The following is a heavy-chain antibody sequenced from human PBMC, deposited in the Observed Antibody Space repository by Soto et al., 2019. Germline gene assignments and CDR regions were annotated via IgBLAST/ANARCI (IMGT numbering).Heavy chain of an antibody. D-gene: IGHD6-13*01. J-gene: IGHJ6*02. V-gene: IGHV3-23*01. CDR2: ISGSGGST. CDR1: GFTFSSYA. CDR3: AKFGSSSWSRDYYYYGMDV. Sequence: LRLSCAASGFTFSSYAMSWVRQAPGQGLEWVSAISGSGGSTYYADSVKGRFTISRDNTKNTLYLQMNSLRAEDTAVYYCAKFGSSSWSRDYYYYGMDVWGQGTTVTVSS.